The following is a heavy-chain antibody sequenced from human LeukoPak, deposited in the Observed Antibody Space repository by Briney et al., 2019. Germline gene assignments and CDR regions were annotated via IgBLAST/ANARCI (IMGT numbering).Heavy chain of an antibody. CDR1: GFTFSNSW. V-gene: IGHV3-7*03. CDR3: ARDYSGSSDY. D-gene: IGHD1-26*01. CDR2: IKLDGSEK. J-gene: IGHJ4*02. Sequence: GGSLRLSCAASGFTFSNSWMSWVRQAPGKGLEWVANIKLDGSEKYYVDSVKGRFTISRDNAKNSLYLQMNSLRAEDTALYHCARDYSGSSDYWGQGTLVTVSS.